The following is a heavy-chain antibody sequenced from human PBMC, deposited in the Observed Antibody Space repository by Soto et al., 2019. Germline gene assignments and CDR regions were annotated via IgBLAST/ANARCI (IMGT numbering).Heavy chain of an antibody. CDR1: GFTFSSYG. CDR3: ARDVLRGELVPHYYYYYGMDV. D-gene: IGHD6-13*01. J-gene: IGHJ6*02. V-gene: IGHV3-33*01. CDR2: IWYDGSNK. Sequence: GGSLRLSCAASGFTFSSYGMHWVRQAPGKGLEWVAVIWYDGSNKYYADSVKGRFTISRDNSKNTLYLQMNSLRAEDTAVYYCARDVLRGELVPHYYYYYGMDVWGQGTTVTVSS.